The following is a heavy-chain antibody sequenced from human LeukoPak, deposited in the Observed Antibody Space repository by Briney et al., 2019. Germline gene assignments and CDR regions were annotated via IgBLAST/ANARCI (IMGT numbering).Heavy chain of an antibody. V-gene: IGHV1-8*02. Sequence: ASVKVSCKASGGTFSNYAISWVRQAPGQGLEWMGWMNPNSGNTGYAQKFQGRVTMTRNTSISTAYMELSSLRSEDTAVYYCARGGGIAAAGLYYYYYGMDVWGQGTTVTVSS. CDR1: GGTFSNYA. D-gene: IGHD6-13*01. CDR2: MNPNSGNT. CDR3: ARGGGIAAAGLYYYYYGMDV. J-gene: IGHJ6*02.